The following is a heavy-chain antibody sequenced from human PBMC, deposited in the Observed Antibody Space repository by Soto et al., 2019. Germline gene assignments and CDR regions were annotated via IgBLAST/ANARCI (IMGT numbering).Heavy chain of an antibody. CDR2: IYYSGST. Sequence: PSETLSLTCTVSGGSISSYYWSWIRQPPGKGLEWIGYIYYSGSTNYNPSLKSRVTISVDTSKNQFSLKLSSVTAADTAVYYCARDNLRRWLQFGWFDPWGQGTLVTVSS. CDR1: GGSISSYY. J-gene: IGHJ5*02. D-gene: IGHD5-12*01. CDR3: ARDNLRRWLQFGWFDP. V-gene: IGHV4-59*01.